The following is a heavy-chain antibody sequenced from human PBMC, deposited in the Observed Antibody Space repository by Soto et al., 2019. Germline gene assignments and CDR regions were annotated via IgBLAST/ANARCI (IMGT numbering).Heavy chain of an antibody. CDR2: IWYDGSNK. Sequence: GGSLRLSCAASGFTFSSYGMHWVRQAPGKGLEWVAVIWYDGSNKYYADSVKGRFTISRDNSKNTLYLQMNSLRAEDTAVYYCARDRSYYGSGSSVGYWGQGTLVTVSS. D-gene: IGHD3-10*01. V-gene: IGHV3-33*01. J-gene: IGHJ4*02. CDR1: GFTFSSYG. CDR3: ARDRSYYGSGSSVGY.